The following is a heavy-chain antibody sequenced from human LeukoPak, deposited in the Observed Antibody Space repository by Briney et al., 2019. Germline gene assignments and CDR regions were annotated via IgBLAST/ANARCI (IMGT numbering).Heavy chain of an antibody. CDR3: ARPGTNFGINWFDP. CDR2: MNPKSGNT. V-gene: IGHV1-8*01. Sequence: ASVKVSCKASGDTFTSYDINWVRQATGHGLEWMGWMNPKSGNTGYAQKFQGRVTMTRNTSTSTAYMELSSLRSEDTAVYYCARPGTNFGINWFDPWGQGTLVTVSS. J-gene: IGHJ5*02. CDR1: GDTFTSYD. D-gene: IGHD3-3*01.